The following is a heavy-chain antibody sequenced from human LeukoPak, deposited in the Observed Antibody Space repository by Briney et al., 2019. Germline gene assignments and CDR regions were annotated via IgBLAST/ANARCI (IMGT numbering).Heavy chain of an antibody. D-gene: IGHD6-6*01. CDR1: GYTFSDYY. V-gene: IGHV1-2*02. J-gene: IGHJ4*02. CDR3: AREGDYSNSLDY. Sequence: ASVKVSCKASGYTFSDYYMHWVRQAPGQGLEWMGWINPNSGGTNYAQKFQGRVTVTRDTPISTAYMELTRVTSDDTAEYYCAREGDYSNSLDYWGQGTLLTVSS. CDR2: INPNSGGT.